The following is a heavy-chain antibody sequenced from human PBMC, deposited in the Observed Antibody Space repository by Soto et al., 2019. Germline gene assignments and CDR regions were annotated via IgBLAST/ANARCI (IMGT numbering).Heavy chain of an antibody. CDR3: ARDPSPYDSSVDYDD. Sequence: ASVKVSCKASGHTFSNYYMHWVRQAPGQGLEWLGIVNPRGGSTTYAQKFQGRVTMTRDTSTSTAYMELSRLRSDVTAVYYCARDPSPYDSSVDYDDGGQGTLVTVSS. V-gene: IGHV1-46*01. CDR2: VNPRGGST. J-gene: IGHJ4*01. CDR1: GHTFSNYY. D-gene: IGHD3-22*01.